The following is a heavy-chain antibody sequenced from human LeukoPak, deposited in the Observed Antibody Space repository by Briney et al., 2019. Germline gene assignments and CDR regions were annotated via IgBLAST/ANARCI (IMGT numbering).Heavy chain of an antibody. CDR3: AKDYGSGSYAPETDY. J-gene: IGHJ4*02. Sequence: GGSLRLSCAASGFTFSSYAMHWVRQAPGKGLEWVAFIRYDGSNKYYADSVKGRFTISRDNSKNTLYLQMNSLRAEDTAVYYCAKDYGSGSYAPETDYRGQGTLVTVSS. D-gene: IGHD3-10*01. V-gene: IGHV3-30*02. CDR2: IRYDGSNK. CDR1: GFTFSSYA.